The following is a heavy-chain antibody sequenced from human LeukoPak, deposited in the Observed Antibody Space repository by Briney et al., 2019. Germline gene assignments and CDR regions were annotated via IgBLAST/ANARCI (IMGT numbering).Heavy chain of an antibody. CDR2: ISSSTSYI. CDR1: GFTFSSYS. CDR3: AREDGYCSGGSCYSEGSFDD. J-gene: IGHJ4*02. Sequence: PGGSLRLSCAASGFTFSSYSMNWIRQAPGKGLEWVSSISSSTSYIYYADSVKGRFTISRDNSKNTLYLQMNSLRAEDTAVYYCAREDGYCSGGSCYSEGSFDDWGQGTLVTVSS. V-gene: IGHV3-21*06. D-gene: IGHD2-15*01.